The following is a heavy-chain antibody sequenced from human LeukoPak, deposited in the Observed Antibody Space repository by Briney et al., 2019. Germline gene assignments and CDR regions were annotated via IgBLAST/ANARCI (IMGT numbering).Heavy chain of an antibody. Sequence: GGSLRLSCAASGFTFSSYSMNWVRQAPGKGLEWVSSISSSSSYIYYADSVKGRFTISRDNAKNSLYLQMNSLRAEDTAVYYCARAIAAEYFDYWGRGTLVTVSS. V-gene: IGHV3-21*01. D-gene: IGHD6-13*01. J-gene: IGHJ4*02. CDR2: ISSSSSYI. CDR3: ARAIAAEYFDY. CDR1: GFTFSSYS.